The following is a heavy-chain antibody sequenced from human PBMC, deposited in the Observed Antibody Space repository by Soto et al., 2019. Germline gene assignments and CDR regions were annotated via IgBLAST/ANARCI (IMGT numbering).Heavy chain of an antibody. J-gene: IGHJ4*02. CDR3: ARDWNGSLDQ. V-gene: IGHV3-74*01. CDR1: GFTFSNFW. CDR2: IDLDVSST. Sequence: GGSLRLSCAASGFTFSNFWMHWVRQAPGKGLEWVSRIDLDVSSTTYADSVKDRFTISRDNAKSTLYLQMNSLRAEDTAVYYCARDWNGSLDQWGQGTLVTVSS. D-gene: IGHD3-3*01.